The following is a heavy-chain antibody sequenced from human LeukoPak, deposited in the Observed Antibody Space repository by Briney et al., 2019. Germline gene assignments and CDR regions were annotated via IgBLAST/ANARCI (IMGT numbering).Heavy chain of an antibody. V-gene: IGHV3-48*03. D-gene: IGHD3-22*01. CDR1: GFTFSSYE. J-gene: IGHJ4*02. Sequence: PGRSLRLSCAASGFTFSSYEMNWVRQAPGKGLQWISHIDSTDTIHYADSVKGRFTISRDNAKNSLYLQMNSLRAEDTAVYYCARSSGSYRPMGYWGQGTLVTVSS. CDR3: ARSSGSYRPMGY. CDR2: IDSTDTI.